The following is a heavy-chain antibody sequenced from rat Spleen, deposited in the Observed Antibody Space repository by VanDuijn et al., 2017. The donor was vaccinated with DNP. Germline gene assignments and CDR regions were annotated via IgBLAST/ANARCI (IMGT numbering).Heavy chain of an antibody. CDR3: ATSPGPNWFAH. D-gene: IGHD1-4*01. J-gene: IGHJ3*01. CDR2: ISPSGGGT. CDR1: GFTFSDYA. V-gene: IGHV5-17*01. Sequence: EVQLVESGGDLVQPGRSLILSCAASGFTFSDYAMAWVRQAPKKGLEWVATISPSGGGTYYRDSVKGRFTISRDNANRTLYLQMDSLRSEDTATYYCATSPGPNWFAHWGQGTLVTVSS.